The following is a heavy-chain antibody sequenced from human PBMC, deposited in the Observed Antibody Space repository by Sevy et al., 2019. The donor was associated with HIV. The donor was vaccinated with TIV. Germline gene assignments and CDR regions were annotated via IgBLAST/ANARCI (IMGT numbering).Heavy chain of an antibody. CDR2: IGTLLDT. J-gene: IGHJ3*01. Sequence: GGSLRLSCAASGFTFSTYDMHWVRQVAGEGLEWVSGIGTLLDTYYAASVKGRFIISRDNAKNSLFLQMNSLRAGDTAIYYCARAWTAAGYKSGPIDAFDVWGQGTVVTVSS. CDR3: ARAWTAAGYKSGPIDAFDV. D-gene: IGHD6-13*01. CDR1: GFTFSTYD. V-gene: IGHV3-13*01.